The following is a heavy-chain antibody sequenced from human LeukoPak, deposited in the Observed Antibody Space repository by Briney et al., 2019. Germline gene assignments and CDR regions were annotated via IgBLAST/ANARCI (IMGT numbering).Heavy chain of an antibody. J-gene: IGHJ4*02. CDR1: GFTFSSYT. D-gene: IGHD3-16*02. CDR2: ITTSDGNT. V-gene: IGHV3-23*01. Sequence: GGSLRLSCAASGFTFSSYTMSWVRQAPGKGLEWVSTITTSDGNTYYADSVKGRFTISRANSRNTLFLQMNSLRAEDTAVYYCAKSLGGVIVTSFDYWGQGTLVTVSS. CDR3: AKSLGGVIVTSFDY.